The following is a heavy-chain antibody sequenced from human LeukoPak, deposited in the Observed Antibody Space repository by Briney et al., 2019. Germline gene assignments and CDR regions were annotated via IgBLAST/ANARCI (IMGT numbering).Heavy chain of an antibody. V-gene: IGHV1-18*01. CDR1: GYTFINYA. CDR3: VREWDHTRMTFDI. D-gene: IGHD1-26*01. Sequence: ASVKVSCKASGYTFINYAISWVRQAPGQGLEWMGWIGTYNGNTKYAQEFQGRVTMTTDTSTSTGYMELRNLRSDDTAVYFCVREWDHTRMTFDIWGQGIMVTVSS. J-gene: IGHJ3*02. CDR2: IGTYNGNT.